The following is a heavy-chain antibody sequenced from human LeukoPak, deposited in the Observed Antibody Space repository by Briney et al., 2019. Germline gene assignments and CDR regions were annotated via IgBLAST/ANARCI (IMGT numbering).Heavy chain of an antibody. CDR2: INPNSGGT. J-gene: IGHJ3*02. CDR3: ARPRATKLVDDGFDI. CDR1: GYTFTGYY. Sequence: GASVKVSCKASGYTFTGYYMHWVRQAPGQGLEWMGRINPNSGGTNYAQKFQGRVTVTRDTSIGTAYMELSTLRSDDTAVYYCARPRATKLVDDGFDIWGQGTIVTVSS. D-gene: IGHD1-26*01. V-gene: IGHV1-2*06.